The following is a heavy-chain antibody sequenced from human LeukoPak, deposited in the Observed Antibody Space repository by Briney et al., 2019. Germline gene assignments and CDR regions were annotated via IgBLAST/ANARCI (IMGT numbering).Heavy chain of an antibody. J-gene: IGHJ5*02. CDR3: AGRYCSGGDCYSWFDP. CDR1: GVSFSSYN. D-gene: IGHD2-15*01. CDR2: INHSGST. V-gene: IGHV4-34*01. Sequence: SETLSLTCAVYGVSFSSYNWSWIRQPPGKGLEWIGEINHSGSTNYNPSLKSRVTISLDTSKNQFSLKVNSVTAADTAVYYCAGRYCSGGDCYSWFDPWGQGTLVTVSS.